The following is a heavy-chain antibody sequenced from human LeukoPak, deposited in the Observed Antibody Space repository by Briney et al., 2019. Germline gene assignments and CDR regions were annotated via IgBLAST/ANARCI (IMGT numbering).Heavy chain of an antibody. CDR2: INPSGGST. V-gene: IGHV1-46*01. D-gene: IGHD1-26*01. J-gene: IGHJ3*02. CDR1: GYTFTSYY. CDR3: ARGGSYRNDAFDI. Sequence: GASVKVSCKASGYTFTSYYMHWVRQAPGQGLEWMGIINPSGGSTSYAQKFQGRVTMTRDMSTSTAYMELRSLRSDDTAVYYCARGGSYRNDAFDIWGQGTMVTVSS.